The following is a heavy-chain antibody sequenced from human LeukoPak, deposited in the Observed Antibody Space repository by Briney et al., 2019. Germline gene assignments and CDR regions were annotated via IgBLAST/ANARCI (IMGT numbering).Heavy chain of an antibody. CDR3: ARAGGYASPIGI. J-gene: IGHJ3*02. CDR2: ISYSGST. V-gene: IGHV4-59*01. D-gene: IGHD5-12*01. Sequence: SETLSLTCTVSGGSISSYYWSWIRQPPGKGLEWIGYISYSGSTNYNPSLKSRVTISADTSKNQFSLKLTSVTAADAAVYYCARAGGYASPIGIWGQGTMVTVSS. CDR1: GGSISSYY.